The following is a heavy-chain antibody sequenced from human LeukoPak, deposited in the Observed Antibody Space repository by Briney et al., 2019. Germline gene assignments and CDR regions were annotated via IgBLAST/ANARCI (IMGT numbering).Heavy chain of an antibody. CDR3: VRNSGQSRKDVCDC. CDR1: VCTFSNYG. D-gene: IGHD1-26*01. J-gene: IGHJ4*02. CDR2: ISSSSSTI. V-gene: IGHV3-48*01. Sequence: GGSLRLSCAASVCTFSNYGMNWVRQAPGKGLEWVSYISSSSSTIYYGDSVKGRFTISRDNAKNSLHLQMNSLTAEDTAIYYCVRNSGQSRKDVCDCWGQGTLVTVSS.